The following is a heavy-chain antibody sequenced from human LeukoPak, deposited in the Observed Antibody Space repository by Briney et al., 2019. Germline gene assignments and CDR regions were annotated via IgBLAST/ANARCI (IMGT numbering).Heavy chain of an antibody. J-gene: IGHJ3*02. D-gene: IGHD5-24*01. Sequence: ASVKVSCKASRYTFTNYYIHWVRQAPGQGLEWMGLINPGGDNTDYAQNFQGRVTMTRDTSTSTVYMGLSSLRSEDTAVYYCARIRDGYNDAYDIWGQGTMVTVSS. V-gene: IGHV1-46*01. CDR3: ARIRDGYNDAYDI. CDR1: RYTFTNYY. CDR2: INPGGDNT.